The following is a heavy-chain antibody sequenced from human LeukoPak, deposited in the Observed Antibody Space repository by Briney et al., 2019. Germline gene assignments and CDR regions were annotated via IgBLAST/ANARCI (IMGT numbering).Heavy chain of an antibody. CDR1: GGSISSSNW. Sequence: SETLSLTCAVSGGSISSSNWWSWIRQPPGKGLEWIGEIYHSGSTNYNPSLKSRVTISVDKSKTQFSLKLSSVTAADTAVYYCARVYGSGSYYNGYYYYYMDVWGKGTTVTISS. V-gene: IGHV4-4*02. J-gene: IGHJ6*03. D-gene: IGHD3-10*01. CDR2: IYHSGST. CDR3: ARVYGSGSYYNGYYYYYMDV.